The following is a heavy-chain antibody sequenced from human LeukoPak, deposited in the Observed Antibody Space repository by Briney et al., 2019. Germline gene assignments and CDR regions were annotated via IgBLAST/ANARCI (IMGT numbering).Heavy chain of an antibody. CDR1: GGSISSSSYY. J-gene: IGHJ4*02. D-gene: IGHD3-10*01. CDR2: IYYSGST. V-gene: IGHV4-39*01. Sequence: PSETLSLTCIVSGGSISSSSYYWGWIRQPPGKGLEWIGSIYYSGSTYYNPSLKSRVAISVDTSKNQFSLKLSSVTAADTAVYYCARRGFGEFDYWGQGTLVTVSS. CDR3: ARRGFGEFDY.